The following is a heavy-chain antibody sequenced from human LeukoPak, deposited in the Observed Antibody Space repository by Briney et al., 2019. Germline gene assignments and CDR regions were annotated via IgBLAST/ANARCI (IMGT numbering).Heavy chain of an antibody. J-gene: IGHJ4*02. D-gene: IGHD2/OR15-2a*01. CDR3: ARLLPCDY. CDR2: ITASGNTI. CDR1: GFTFSSYE. Sequence: GGSLRLSCVASGFTFSSYEMNWVRQAPGKGLEWVSFITASGNTIYYADSVKGRFTISRGNAKNSLYLQMNSLRAEDTAVYYCARLLPCDYWGQGTLVTVSS. V-gene: IGHV3-48*03.